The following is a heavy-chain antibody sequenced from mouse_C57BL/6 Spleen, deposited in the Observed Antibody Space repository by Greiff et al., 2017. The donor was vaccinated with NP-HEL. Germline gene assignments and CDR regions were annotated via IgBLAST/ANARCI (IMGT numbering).Heavy chain of an antibody. J-gene: IGHJ1*03. Sequence: QVQLQQPGAELVKPGASVKMSCKASGYTFTSYWITWVKQRPGQGLEWIGDIYPGSGSTNYNEKFKSKATLTVDTSSSTAYMQLSSLTYEDSAVYYCASPYYYGSSYRYFDVWGTGTTVTVSS. CDR3: ASPYYYGSSYRYFDV. D-gene: IGHD1-1*01. V-gene: IGHV1-55*01. CDR1: GYTFTSYW. CDR2: IYPGSGST.